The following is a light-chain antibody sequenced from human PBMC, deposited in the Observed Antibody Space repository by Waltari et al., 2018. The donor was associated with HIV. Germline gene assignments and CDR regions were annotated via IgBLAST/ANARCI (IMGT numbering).Light chain of an antibody. J-gene: IGLJ2*01. V-gene: IGLV6-57*02. CDR2: EDN. CDR3: QSYDSSNHVV. CDR1: SGSIASNY. Sequence: NFMLTQPHSVSESPGKTVTISCTGSSGSIASNYVQWYQQRPGSAPTTVIYEDNQRPSGVPGRFSGSIDRSTNSASLTISGLKTEDEADYYCQSYDSSNHVVFGGGTKLTVL.